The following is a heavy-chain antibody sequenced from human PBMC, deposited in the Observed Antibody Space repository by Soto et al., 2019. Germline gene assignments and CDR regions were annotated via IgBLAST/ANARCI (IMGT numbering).Heavy chain of an antibody. CDR1: GYTFSNYD. J-gene: IGHJ5*02. CDR2: MNPNSGDA. V-gene: IGHV1-8*01. CDR3: ARGRGGYCSKVVCYRFFDL. D-gene: IGHD2-8*01. Sequence: QVQLVQSGAEVKKPGASVKVSCQASGYTFSNYDINWARQAPGQGLEWMGWMNPNSGDADSAQKFQGRITMTRDTSTTTFFMELNSLRPEDTAVYFCARGRGGYCSKVVCYRFFDLWGQGTLVTVSS.